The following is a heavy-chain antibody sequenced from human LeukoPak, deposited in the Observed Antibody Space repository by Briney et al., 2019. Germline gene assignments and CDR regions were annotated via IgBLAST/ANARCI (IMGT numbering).Heavy chain of an antibody. J-gene: IGHJ4*02. CDR1: GYSFTVYY. CDR3: VRGDTIFDAGSLAY. CDR2: INPNSDGT. Sequence: GASVKLSCKASGYSFTVYYMHWVRQAPGHGLEWRGWINPNSDGTNYAEKFQCRVTMTSDTAISTAYMELSRVRSEDTAVDHCVRGDTIFDAGSLAYWGQGTLVTVSS. D-gene: IGHD3-3*01. V-gene: IGHV1-2*02.